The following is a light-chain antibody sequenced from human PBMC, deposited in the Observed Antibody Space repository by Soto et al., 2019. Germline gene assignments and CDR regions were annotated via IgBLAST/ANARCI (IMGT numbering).Light chain of an antibody. J-gene: IGKJ2*01. V-gene: IGKV3-20*01. CDR3: QQYGGSPPYT. CDR2: GAS. CDR1: QSASSNH. Sequence: EIVLTQSPGTLSLSPGERATLSCRASQSASSNHLAWYQQKPGQAPRLLIYGASSRASDIPDRFSGSGSGTDFTLTISRLEPEDFAVYYCQQYGGSPPYTFGQGTKLEIK.